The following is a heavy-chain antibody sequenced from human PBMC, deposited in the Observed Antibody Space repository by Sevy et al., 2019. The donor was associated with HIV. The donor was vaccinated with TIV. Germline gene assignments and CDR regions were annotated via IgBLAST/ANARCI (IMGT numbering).Heavy chain of an antibody. CDR1: GFTFSNYW. J-gene: IGHJ6*02. Sequence: GGSLRLSCAASGFTFSNYWMHWVRQVPGKGLAWVARINSEGSFTSYADVVKGRFTISRDNANNTLHLQMKSLRAEDTAVYYCVRYQYYYGMDVWGQGTTVNVSS. V-gene: IGHV3-74*01. CDR2: INSEGSFT. D-gene: IGHD3-16*01. CDR3: VRYQYYYGMDV.